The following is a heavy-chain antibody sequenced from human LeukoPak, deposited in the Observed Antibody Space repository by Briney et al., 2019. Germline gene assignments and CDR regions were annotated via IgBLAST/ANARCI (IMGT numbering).Heavy chain of an antibody. V-gene: IGHV3-30*02. CDR2: IWYDGSNK. D-gene: IGHD2-15*01. CDR3: AKDTTAATYYYYYGMDV. J-gene: IGHJ6*02. Sequence: GGSLRLSCAASGFTFSSYGMHWVRQAPGKGLEWVAVIWYDGSNKYYADSVKGRFTISRDNSKDTLYLQMNSLRAEDTALYYCAKDTTAATYYYYYGMDVWGQGTTVTVSS. CDR1: GFTFSSYG.